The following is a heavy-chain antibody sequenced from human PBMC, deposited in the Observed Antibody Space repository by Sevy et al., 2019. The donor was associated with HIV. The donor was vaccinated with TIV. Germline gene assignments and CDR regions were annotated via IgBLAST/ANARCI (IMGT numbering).Heavy chain of an antibody. Sequence: GGSLRLSCAASGFTFDSYAMHWVRQVAGKGLEWVSTISGSGYATYYADSVKGRFIISIDNSRNTLYRQMNSLRVEDSAVYFCAKDRVTVFGVVVTFDSWGQGTLVTVSS. D-gene: IGHD3-3*01. CDR1: GFTFDSYA. CDR3: AKDRVTVFGVVVTFDS. V-gene: IGHV3-23*01. J-gene: IGHJ4*02. CDR2: ISGSGYAT.